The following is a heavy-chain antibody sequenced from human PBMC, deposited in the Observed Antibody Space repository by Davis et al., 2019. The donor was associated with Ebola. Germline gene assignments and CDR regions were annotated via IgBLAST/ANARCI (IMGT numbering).Heavy chain of an antibody. J-gene: IGHJ6*02. D-gene: IGHD1-14*01. CDR2: INHSGST. V-gene: IGHV4-34*01. Sequence: MPSETLSLTCAVYGGSFSGYYWSWIRQPPGKGLEWIGEINHSGSTNYNPSLKSRVPISVDTSKNQFSLKLSSVTAADTAVYYCARGRTYLTQSRDYYYYYYGMDVWGQGTTVTVSS. CDR1: GGSFSGYY. CDR3: ARGRTYLTQSRDYYYYYYGMDV.